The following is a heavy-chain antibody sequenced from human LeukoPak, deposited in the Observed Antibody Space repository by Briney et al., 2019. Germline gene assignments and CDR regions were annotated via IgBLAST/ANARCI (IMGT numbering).Heavy chain of an antibody. CDR1: GYTFTSYG. Sequence: ASVKVSCKASGYTFTSYGISWVRQAPGQGLEWMGWMNPNSGNTGYAQKFQGRVTITRNTSISTAYMELSSLRSEDPAVYYCARVGGSGWYRDAFDIWGQGTMVTVSS. D-gene: IGHD6-19*01. V-gene: IGHV1-8*03. J-gene: IGHJ3*02. CDR3: ARVGGSGWYRDAFDI. CDR2: MNPNSGNT.